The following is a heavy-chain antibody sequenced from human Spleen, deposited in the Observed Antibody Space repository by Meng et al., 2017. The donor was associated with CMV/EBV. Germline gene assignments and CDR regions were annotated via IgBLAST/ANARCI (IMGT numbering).Heavy chain of an antibody. CDR1: GFTFSGST. D-gene: IGHD6-6*01. J-gene: IGHJ2*01. V-gene: IGHV3-73*01. CDR2: IRSKAYNYAA. CDR3: ARQWPYSSPSDWYFDL. Sequence: GESLKISCAASGFTFSGSTMHWVRQASGKGLEWLGRIRSKAYNYAAAYVPSVKGRLTISRDDSKNPEYLQMNSLKTEDTAIYYCARQWPYSSPSDWYFDLWGRGTLVTVSS.